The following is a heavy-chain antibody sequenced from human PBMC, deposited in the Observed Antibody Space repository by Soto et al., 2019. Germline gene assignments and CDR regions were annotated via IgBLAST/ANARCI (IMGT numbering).Heavy chain of an antibody. J-gene: IGHJ6*02. Sequence: QVQLVQSGAEVKKPGSSVKVSCKASGGTFSSYAISWVRQAPGQGLEWMGGIIPIFGTANYAQKFQGRVTITADESTSTAYMELSSLRSEDTAVYYCARPGACSGGSCHSNDYYYYGMDVWGQGTTVTVSS. D-gene: IGHD2-15*01. CDR1: GGTFSSYA. CDR3: ARPGACSGGSCHSNDYYYYGMDV. V-gene: IGHV1-69*01. CDR2: IIPIFGTA.